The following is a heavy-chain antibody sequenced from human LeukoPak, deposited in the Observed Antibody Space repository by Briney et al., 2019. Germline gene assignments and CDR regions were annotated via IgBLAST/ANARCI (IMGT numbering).Heavy chain of an antibody. V-gene: IGHV1-2*02. J-gene: IGHJ4*02. CDR2: INPNSGDT. D-gene: IGHD2-2*01. CDR1: VYTFTNLY. CDR3: ARRPINCIITNCYVDY. Sequence: ASVKVSCKASVYTFTNLYIHWVRQAPGQGLEWMGWINPNSGDTSYAREFQDRVTMTRDTSLSTAYMELSRLRSDDTAVYYCARRPINCIITNCYVDYWGQGTLVTVSS.